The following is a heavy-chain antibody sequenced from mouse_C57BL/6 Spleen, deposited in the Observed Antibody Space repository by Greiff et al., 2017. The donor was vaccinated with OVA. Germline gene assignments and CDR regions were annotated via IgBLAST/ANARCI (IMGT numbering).Heavy chain of an antibody. D-gene: IGHD4-1*02. CDR2: ISSGSSTI. J-gene: IGHJ4*01. CDR1: GFTFSDYG. CDR3: ASNWDDAMDY. V-gene: IGHV5-17*01. Sequence: EVKLEESGGGLVKPGGSLKLSCAASGFTFSDYGMHWVRQAPEKGLEWVAYISSGSSTIYYADTVKGRFTISRDNAKNTLFLQMTSLRSEDTAMYYCASNWDDAMDYWGQGTSVTVSS.